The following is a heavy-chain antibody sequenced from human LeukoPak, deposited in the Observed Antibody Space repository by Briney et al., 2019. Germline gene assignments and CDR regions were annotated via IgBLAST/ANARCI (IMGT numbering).Heavy chain of an antibody. D-gene: IGHD2-15*01. V-gene: IGHV3-53*04. Sequence: GGSLRLSCADSVVTLNTHYMRWVRDTPGKGLEWGSDFYSRVDAFYAESVTGRVAFSRHGPKHIFYLQMHSQRPEDTAVYHCARGGGGRLFYYYAMDVWGQGTTVTVAS. CDR1: VVTLNTHY. J-gene: IGHJ6*02. CDR2: FYSRVDA. CDR3: ARGGGGRLFYYYAMDV.